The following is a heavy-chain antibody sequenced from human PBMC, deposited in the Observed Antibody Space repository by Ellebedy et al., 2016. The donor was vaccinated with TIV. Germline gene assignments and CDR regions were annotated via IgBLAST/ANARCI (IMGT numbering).Heavy chain of an antibody. CDR2: IYPGDSDT. V-gene: IGHV5-51*01. D-gene: IGHD3-22*01. Sequence: GESLKISXKGSGYSFTNYWITWVSQMPGKGLEWMGIIYPGDSDTRYSPSFQGQVTISADKSISTAYLQWSSLKASDTAIYYCARASYASSGYYAYWGQGTLVTVSS. J-gene: IGHJ4*02. CDR1: GYSFTNYW. CDR3: ARASYASSGYYAY.